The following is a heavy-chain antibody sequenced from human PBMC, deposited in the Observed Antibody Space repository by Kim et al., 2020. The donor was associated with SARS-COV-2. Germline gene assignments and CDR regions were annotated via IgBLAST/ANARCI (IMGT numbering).Heavy chain of an antibody. CDR2: INPSGGST. CDR3: VSAGIGSYYPDY. CDR1: GYTFTSYY. D-gene: IGHD1-26*01. J-gene: IGHJ4*02. V-gene: IGHV1-46*01. Sequence: ASVKVSCKASGYTFTSYYMHWVRQAPGQGLEWMGIINPSGGSTSYAQKFQGRVTMTRDTSTSTVYMELSSLRSEDTAVYYCVSAGIGSYYPDYWGQGTLVTVSS.